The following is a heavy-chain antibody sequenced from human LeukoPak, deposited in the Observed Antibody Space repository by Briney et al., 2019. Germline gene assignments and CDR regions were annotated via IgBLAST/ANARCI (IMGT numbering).Heavy chain of an antibody. CDR1: GLSFSDSW. J-gene: IGHJ3*02. CDR2: IRRDGSVK. V-gene: IGHV3-7*01. CDR3: ARDFYPSGSHRDI. Sequence: PGGSLRLSCVGSGLSFSDSWMTWVRQVPGKGLEWVAKIRRDGSVKNYVGSVKGRLTMSRDNAKNSLYLQMNSLRAEDTAVYYCARDFYPSGSHRDIWGHGTMVTVSS. D-gene: IGHD1-26*01.